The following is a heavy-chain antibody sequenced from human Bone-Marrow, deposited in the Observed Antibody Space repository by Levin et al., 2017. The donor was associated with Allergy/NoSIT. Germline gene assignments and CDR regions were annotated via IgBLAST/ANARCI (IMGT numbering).Heavy chain of an antibody. D-gene: IGHD4-17*01. CDR3: ARSSDYGDYGGDYYYYGMDV. V-gene: IGHV3-11*01. CDR1: GFTFSDYY. Sequence: GESLKISCAASGFTFSDYYMSWIRQAPGKGLEWVSYISSSGSTIYYADSVKGRFTISRDNAKNSLYLQMNSLRAEDTTVYYCARSSDYGDYGGDYYYYGMDVWGQGTTVTVSS. CDR2: ISSSGSTI. J-gene: IGHJ6*02.